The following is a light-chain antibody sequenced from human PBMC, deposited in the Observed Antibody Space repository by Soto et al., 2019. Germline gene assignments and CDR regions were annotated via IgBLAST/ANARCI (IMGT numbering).Light chain of an antibody. CDR2: EVT. CDR1: SSDVGGYNY. CDR3: SSYAGSNTLV. V-gene: IGLV2-8*01. J-gene: IGLJ2*01. Sequence: QSVLTQPPSASGSPGQSVTISCTGTSSDVGGYNYVSWYQQHPGKAPKLMIYEVTKRPSGVPDRFSGSKSGNTASLTVSGLQAEDEADYYRSSYAGSNTLVFGGGTKLTVL.